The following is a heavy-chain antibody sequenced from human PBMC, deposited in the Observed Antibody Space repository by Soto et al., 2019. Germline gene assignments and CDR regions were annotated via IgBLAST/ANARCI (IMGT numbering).Heavy chain of an antibody. Sequence: GGSLRLSCAASGFTFSSYAMSWVRQAPGKGLEWVSAISGSGGSTYYADSVKGRFTISRDNSKNTLYLQMNSLRAEDTAVYYWAKGPIGFGDLIDSAYGGQGTRATSPQ. J-gene: IGHJ4*02. CDR3: AKGPIGFGDLIDSAY. D-gene: IGHD3-10*01. CDR2: ISGSGGST. CDR1: GFTFSSYA. V-gene: IGHV3-23*01.